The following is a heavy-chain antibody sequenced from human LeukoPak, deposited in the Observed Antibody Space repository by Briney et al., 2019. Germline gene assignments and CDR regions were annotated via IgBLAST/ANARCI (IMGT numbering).Heavy chain of an antibody. CDR2: IYYSGST. J-gene: IGHJ3*02. CDR1: GGSIRSYY. V-gene: IGHV4-59*12. CDR3: ARDSRMSGTRVMIVEGAFDI. Sequence: SEPLSLTCTASGGSIRSYYWSWIRQPPGKGLEWIGYIYYSGSTYYNPSVKSRVTISADTTKNQFSLQLSTVTAADTAVYYCARDSRMSGTRVMIVEGAFDIWGQGTMVTASS. D-gene: IGHD3-22*01.